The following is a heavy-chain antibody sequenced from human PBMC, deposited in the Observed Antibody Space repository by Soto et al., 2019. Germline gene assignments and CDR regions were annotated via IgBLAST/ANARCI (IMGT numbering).Heavy chain of an antibody. CDR3: ARGLYGSGSYSPNWFDP. CDR2: ISYDGSNK. Sequence: LRLSCAAPGFTFSSYAMHRARQAPGKGLEWVAVISYDGSNKYYADSVKGRFTISRDNSKNTLYLQMNSLRAEDTAVYYCARGLYGSGSYSPNWFDPWGQGTLVTVSS. CDR1: GFTFSSYA. J-gene: IGHJ5*02. D-gene: IGHD3-10*01. V-gene: IGHV3-30-3*01.